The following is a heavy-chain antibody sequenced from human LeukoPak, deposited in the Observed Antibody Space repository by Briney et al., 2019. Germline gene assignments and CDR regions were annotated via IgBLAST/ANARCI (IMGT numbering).Heavy chain of an antibody. Sequence: SETLSLTCGVSGGSIRSGGYYWSWIRQPPGKGLEWIGRLSSSGSTNYNPSLKSRVTISVGTSKNQFSPKLSSVTAADTAVYFCARGPYSYDSSGAFDIWGQGTMVTVSS. J-gene: IGHJ3*02. D-gene: IGHD3-22*01. CDR2: LSSSGST. V-gene: IGHV4-61*02. CDR1: GGSIRSGGYY. CDR3: ARGPYSYDSSGAFDI.